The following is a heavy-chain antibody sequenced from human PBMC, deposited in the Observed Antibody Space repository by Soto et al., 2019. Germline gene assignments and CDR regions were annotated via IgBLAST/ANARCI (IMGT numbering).Heavy chain of an antibody. V-gene: IGHV1-69*01. CDR3: ARGIAVAADYYCGMDV. Sequence: QVQLVQSGAEVKKPGSSVKVSCKASGGTFSSYAISWVRQAPGQGLAWMGGIIPIFGTANYAQKFQGRVTITAHESTSAAYMELSSRRSEDTAVYYCARGIAVAADYYCGMDVWGQGTTVTVSS. CDR2: IIPIFGTA. D-gene: IGHD6-19*01. J-gene: IGHJ6*02. CDR1: GGTFSSYA.